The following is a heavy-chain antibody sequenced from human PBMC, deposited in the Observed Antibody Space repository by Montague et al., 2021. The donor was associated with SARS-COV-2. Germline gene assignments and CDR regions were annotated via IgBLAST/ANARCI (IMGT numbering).Heavy chain of an antibody. Sequence: PALVKPTQTLTLTCTFSGFSLNTSGMGVGWIRQPPGKALEWLALIYWYDEKRYSTSLQSRLTIRKDTSNNQVVLKLTNLDPVDTATYFCGQLVNWRSVDCYFEYWGQGTQVTVSS. J-gene: IGHJ4*02. D-gene: IGHD1-1*01. CDR1: GFSLNTSGMG. CDR2: IYWYDEK. V-gene: IGHV2-5*08. CDR3: GQLVNWRSVDCYFEY.